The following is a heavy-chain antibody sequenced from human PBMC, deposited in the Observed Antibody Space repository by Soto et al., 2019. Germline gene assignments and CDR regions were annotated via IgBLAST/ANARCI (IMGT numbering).Heavy chain of an antibody. D-gene: IGHD3-22*01. CDR2: ISGSGGST. V-gene: IGHV3-23*01. J-gene: IGHJ4*02. CDR3: AKARPRYYDSSGYYYGEFDVFDY. CDR1: GFTFSSYA. Sequence: GGSLRLSCAASGFTFSSYAMSWVRQAPGKGLEWVSAISGSGGSTYYADSVKGRFTISRDNSKYTLYLQMNSLGAEDTAVYYGAKARPRYYDSSGYYYGEFDVFDYWGQGTLVTVSS.